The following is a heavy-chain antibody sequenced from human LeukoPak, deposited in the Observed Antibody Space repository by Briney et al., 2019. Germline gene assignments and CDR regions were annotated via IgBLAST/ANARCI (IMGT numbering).Heavy chain of an antibody. D-gene: IGHD6-6*01. Sequence: GASVKVSCKASGGTFSSYAISWVRQAPGQGLEWMGGIIPIFGTANYAQKFQGRVTITADESTSTAYMELSSLRSEDTAVYYCARAEYSSFGYYYYMDVWGKGTTVTVSS. J-gene: IGHJ6*03. CDR1: GGTFSSYA. V-gene: IGHV1-69*13. CDR3: ARAEYSSFGYYYYMDV. CDR2: IIPIFGTA.